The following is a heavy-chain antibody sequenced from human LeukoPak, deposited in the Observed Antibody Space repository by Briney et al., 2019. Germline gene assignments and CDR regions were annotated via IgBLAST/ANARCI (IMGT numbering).Heavy chain of an antibody. Sequence: PGESLRLSCAASGFTFSSYGMHWVRQAPGKGLEWVAFIRFDGSNKYYADSVKGRFTISRDNSKNTLYLQMNSLRREDTAVYYCFGNYDWGQGTLVTVSS. J-gene: IGHJ4*02. CDR1: GFTFSSYG. CDR3: FGNYD. V-gene: IGHV3-30*02. D-gene: IGHD3-10*01. CDR2: IRFDGSNK.